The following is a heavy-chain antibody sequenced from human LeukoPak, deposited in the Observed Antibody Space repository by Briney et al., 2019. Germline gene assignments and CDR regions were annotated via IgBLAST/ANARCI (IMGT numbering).Heavy chain of an antibody. D-gene: IGHD3-9*01. Sequence: SETLSLTCTVSGGSISSSSYYWGWIRQPPGKGLEWIGSIYYSGSTYYNPSLKSRVTISVDTSKNQFSLKLSSVTAADTAVYYCARVRALRYFDRMNWFDPWGQGTLVTVSS. CDR1: GGSISSSSYY. CDR3: ARVRALRYFDRMNWFDP. V-gene: IGHV4-39*07. CDR2: IYYSGST. J-gene: IGHJ5*02.